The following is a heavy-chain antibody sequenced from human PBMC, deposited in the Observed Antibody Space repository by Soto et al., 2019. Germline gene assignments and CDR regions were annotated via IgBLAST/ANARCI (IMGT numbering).Heavy chain of an antibody. J-gene: IGHJ6*02. CDR2: IYYSGST. Sequence: PSETLSLTCTVSGGSISSYYWSWIRQPPGKGLEWIGYIYYSGSTNYNPSLKSRVTISVDTSKNQFSLKLSSVTAADTAVYYCARHLPYGGKDGMDVWGQGTTVTLSS. CDR3: ARHLPYGGKDGMDV. V-gene: IGHV4-59*01. CDR1: GGSISSYY. D-gene: IGHD4-17*01.